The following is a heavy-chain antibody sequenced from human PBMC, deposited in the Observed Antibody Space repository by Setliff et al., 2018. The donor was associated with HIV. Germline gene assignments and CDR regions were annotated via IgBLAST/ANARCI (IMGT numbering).Heavy chain of an antibody. CDR1: GFTFSTYT. V-gene: IGHV3-21*01. CDR3: AGQWGPYY. CDR2: ISSSSSFI. Sequence: GALRLSCAASGFTFSTYTMNWVRQAPGKGLEWLSSISSSSSFIYYADSVKGRFTISREDAKNSLFLQMNSLRAEDTAVYYCAGQWGPYYWGQGSLVTVSS. J-gene: IGHJ4*02. D-gene: IGHD3-16*01.